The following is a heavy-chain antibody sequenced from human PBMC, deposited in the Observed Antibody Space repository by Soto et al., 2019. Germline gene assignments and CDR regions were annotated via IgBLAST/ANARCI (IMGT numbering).Heavy chain of an antibody. CDR1: GGSINSGGYY. V-gene: IGHV4-31*03. J-gene: IGHJ4*02. Sequence: QVQLQESGPGLVKPSQTLSLICTVSGGSINSGGYYWNWIRQHPGKGLEWIGYIFYSGSTYYNPFLRSRVTLSADTSENQFSLNLSSVTAADTAVYFCARGYRQSGYSSSWVFDYWGKGTLVNVSS. CDR2: IFYSGST. D-gene: IGHD6-13*01. CDR3: ARGYRQSGYSSSWVFDY.